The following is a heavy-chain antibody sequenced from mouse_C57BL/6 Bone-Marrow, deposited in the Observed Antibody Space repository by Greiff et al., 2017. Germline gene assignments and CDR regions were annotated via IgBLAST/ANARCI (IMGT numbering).Heavy chain of an antibody. CDR2: IHPNSGST. Sequence: QVQLQQPGAELVKPGASVKLSCKASGYTFTSYWMHWVKQRPGQGLEWIGMIHPNSGSTNYNEKFKSKATLTVDKSSSTAYRQLSSLTSEDSAVYYCARGATAPGDFDYWGQGTTLTVSS. V-gene: IGHV1-64*01. J-gene: IGHJ2*01. D-gene: IGHD1-2*01. CDR1: GYTFTSYW. CDR3: ARGATAPGDFDY.